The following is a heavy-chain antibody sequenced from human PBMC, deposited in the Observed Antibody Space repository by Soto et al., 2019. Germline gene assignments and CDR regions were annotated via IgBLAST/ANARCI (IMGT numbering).Heavy chain of an antibody. CDR2: INHSGST. D-gene: IGHD3-10*01. Sequence: SETLSLTCAVYGGSFSGYYWSWIRQPPGKGLEWIGEINHSGSTNYNPSIKSRVTISVDTSKNQFSLKLSSVTAADTAVYYCASLRFGERGNYYYYYGTDVWGQGTTVTVSS. CDR3: ASLRFGERGNYYYYYGTDV. V-gene: IGHV4-34*01. CDR1: GGSFSGYY. J-gene: IGHJ6*02.